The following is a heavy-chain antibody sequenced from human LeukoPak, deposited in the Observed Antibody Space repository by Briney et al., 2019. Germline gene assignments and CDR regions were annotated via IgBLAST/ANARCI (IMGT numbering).Heavy chain of an antibody. J-gene: IGHJ6*02. CDR1: GFTFSDYY. CDR3: ARDLYSSGRPYYYGMDV. V-gene: IGHV3-11*01. D-gene: IGHD6-25*01. Sequence: PGGSLRLSCAASGFTFSDYYMSWLRQAPGKGLEWVSYISSSGSTIYYADSVKGRFTISRDNAKNSLYLQMNSLRAEDTAVYYCARDLYSSGRPYYYGMDVWGQGTTVTVSS. CDR2: ISSSGSTI.